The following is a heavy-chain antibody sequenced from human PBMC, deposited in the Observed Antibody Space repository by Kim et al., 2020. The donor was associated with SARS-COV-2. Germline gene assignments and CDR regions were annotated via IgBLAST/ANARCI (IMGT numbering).Heavy chain of an antibody. D-gene: IGHD3-16*01. J-gene: IGHJ5*02. V-gene: IGHV4-59*01. Sequence: KSRVTISVDTSKNQFSLKLSSVTAADTAVYYCAKLYYDYVWGSFGGWFDPWGQGTLVTVSS. CDR3: AKLYYDYVWGSFGGWFDP.